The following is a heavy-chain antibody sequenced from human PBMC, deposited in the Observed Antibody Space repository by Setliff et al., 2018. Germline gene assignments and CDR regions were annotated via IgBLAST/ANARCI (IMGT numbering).Heavy chain of an antibody. CDR2: FHTGGST. CDR3: ARGGPYYYYYYGMDV. V-gene: IGHV4-61*09. Sequence: SETLSLTCTVSGDSISSGSYYWTWIRQPAGKGLEWIGHFHTGGSTNYNRSLRSRVSISVDTSKNQFSLKLSSVTAADTAVYYCARGGPYYYYYYGMDVWGQGTTVTVSS. J-gene: IGHJ6*02. CDR1: GDSISSGSYY.